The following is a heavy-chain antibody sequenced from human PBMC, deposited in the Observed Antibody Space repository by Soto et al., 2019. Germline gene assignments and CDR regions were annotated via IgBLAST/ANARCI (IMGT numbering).Heavy chain of an antibody. CDR1: GGTFSSYT. V-gene: IGHV1-18*01. D-gene: IGHD3-3*01. CDR3: ARVRDFWSGRPFDY. Sequence: ASVKVSCKASGGTFSSYTISWVRQAPGQGLEWMGRIIPHNGITNYAQKLQGRVTVTTDTSTSTAYMELRSLRSDDTAVYYCARVRDFWSGRPFDYWGQGTLVTVSS. J-gene: IGHJ4*02. CDR2: IIPHNGIT.